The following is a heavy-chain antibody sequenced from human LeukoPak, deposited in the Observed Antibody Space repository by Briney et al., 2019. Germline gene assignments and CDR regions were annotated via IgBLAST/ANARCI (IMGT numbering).Heavy chain of an antibody. CDR3: ARYLEVGATTYFDY. J-gene: IGHJ4*02. Sequence: SETLSLTCSVSGGSLRSHYWSWIRQPPGKGLEWIGYIYYSGNTNYNPPLKSRVIISVDTSKNQFSLKVSSVTAADTAVYYCARYLEVGATTYFDYWGQGTLVTVSS. CDR2: IYYSGNT. V-gene: IGHV4-59*11. CDR1: GGSLRSHY. D-gene: IGHD1-26*01.